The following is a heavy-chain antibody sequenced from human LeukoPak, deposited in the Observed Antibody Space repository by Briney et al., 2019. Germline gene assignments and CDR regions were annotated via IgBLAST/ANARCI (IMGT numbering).Heavy chain of an antibody. V-gene: IGHV3-11*04. J-gene: IGHJ3*02. D-gene: IGHD3-22*01. CDR1: GFTFSDYY. CDR2: ISSSGSTI. CDR3: AGVYDSSAFDI. Sequence: GGSLRLSCAASGFTFSDYYMSWIRQAPGKGLEWVSYISSSGSTIYYADSVKGRFTISRDNAKNSLYLQMNSLRAEDTAVYYCAGVYDSSAFDIWGQGTMVTVSS.